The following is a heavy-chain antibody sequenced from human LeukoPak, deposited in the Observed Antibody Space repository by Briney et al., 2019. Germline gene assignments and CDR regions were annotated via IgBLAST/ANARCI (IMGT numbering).Heavy chain of an antibody. V-gene: IGHV3-23*01. CDR2: ISGSGSTT. Sequence: GGSLRLSCAASGFSFSSYAMTWVRQAPGKGLEWVSAISGSGSTTYYADSVKGRLTISRDNSKNTLYLQMNSLRAEDTALYYCAKGLRYSDYWGQGTLVTISS. CDR1: GFSFSSYA. J-gene: IGHJ4*02. CDR3: AKGLRYSDY. D-gene: IGHD4-17*01.